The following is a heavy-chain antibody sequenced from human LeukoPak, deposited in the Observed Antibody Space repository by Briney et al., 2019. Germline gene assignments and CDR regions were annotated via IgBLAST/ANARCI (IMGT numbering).Heavy chain of an antibody. CDR3: ARRPDYGDCFDY. V-gene: IGHV3-48*03. CDR2: ISSRDSTI. CDR1: GFTFSSYE. D-gene: IGHD4-17*01. Sequence: PGGSLRLSCAASGFTFSSYEMNWVRQAPGKGLEWVSYISSRDSTIYYADSVKGRFTISRDNAKNSLYLQINSLRAEDTAVYYCARRPDYGDCFDYWGQGTLVTVSS. J-gene: IGHJ4*02.